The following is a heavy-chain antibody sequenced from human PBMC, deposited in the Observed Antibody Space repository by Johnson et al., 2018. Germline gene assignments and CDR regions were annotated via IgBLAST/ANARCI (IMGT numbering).Heavy chain of an antibody. Sequence: QVQLQESGPGLVKSSETLSLTCTVSGGSISSSSCYWSWVRQPPGKGLEWIGSMYYSGTTYYNPSLRSRATISVDTSKNQFSLKLSSVTAADTAVYYCVRIKAVRCSRSFDYWGQGTLVTVSS. CDR2: MYYSGTT. CDR3: VRIKAVRCSRSFDY. J-gene: IGHJ4*02. D-gene: IGHD2-2*01. V-gene: IGHV4-39*01. CDR1: GGSISSSSCY.